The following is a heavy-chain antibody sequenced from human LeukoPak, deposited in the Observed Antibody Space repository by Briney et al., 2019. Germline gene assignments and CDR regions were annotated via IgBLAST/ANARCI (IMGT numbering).Heavy chain of an antibody. CDR1: GFTVSSNY. CDR3: ARSEEEYCSSTSCLNWFDP. D-gene: IGHD2-2*01. J-gene: IGHJ5*02. Sequence: HAGGSLRLSCAASGFTVSSNYMSWVRQAPGKGLEWVSVIYSGGSTYYADSVKGRFTISRDNAKNTLYLQMNSLRAEDTAVYYCARSEEEYCSSTSCLNWFDPWGQGTLVTVSS. V-gene: IGHV3-66*01. CDR2: IYSGGST.